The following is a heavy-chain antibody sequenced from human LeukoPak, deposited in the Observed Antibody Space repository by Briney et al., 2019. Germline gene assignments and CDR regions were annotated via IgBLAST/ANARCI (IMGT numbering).Heavy chain of an antibody. CDR2: IYYSGST. D-gene: IGHD6-13*01. Sequence: SETLSLTCTVSGGSISSTTYYWRWIRQPPGKGLEWIGSIYYSGSTYYNPSLKSRVTISVDTSKKQFSLKLTSVTAADTAVYYCARRAAATGTGPQDAFDIWGQGTMVTVSS. CDR1: GGSISSTTYY. J-gene: IGHJ3*02. CDR3: ARRAAATGTGPQDAFDI. V-gene: IGHV4-39*07.